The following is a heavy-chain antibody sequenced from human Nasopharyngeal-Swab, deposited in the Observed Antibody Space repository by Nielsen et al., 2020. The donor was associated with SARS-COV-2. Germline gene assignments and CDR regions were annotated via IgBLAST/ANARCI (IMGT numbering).Heavy chain of an antibody. CDR2: IIPIFGTA. Sequence: SVKVSCKASGGTFSSYAISWVRQAPGKGIEWVGGIIPIFGTANYAQKFQGRVTITADESTSTAYMELSSLRSEDTDVYYFARARMVRGVMGVYYYYGMDVWGQGTTVTVSS. CDR3: ARARMVRGVMGVYYYYGMDV. D-gene: IGHD3-10*01. V-gene: IGHV1-69*13. CDR1: GGTFSSYA. J-gene: IGHJ6*02.